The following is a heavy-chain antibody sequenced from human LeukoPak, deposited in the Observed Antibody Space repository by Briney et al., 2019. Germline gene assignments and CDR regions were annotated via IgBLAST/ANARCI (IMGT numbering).Heavy chain of an antibody. CDR2: FDPEDGET. D-gene: IGHD2-21*01. CDR3: ATSPLYSFYGAADLFDY. CDR1: GYTLTELS. J-gene: IGHJ4*02. V-gene: IGHV1-24*01. Sequence: ASVKVSCKVSGYTLTELSMHWVRQAPGKGLEWMGGFDPEDGETIYAQKFQGRVTMTEDTSTDTAYMELSSLRSEDTAVYYCATSPLYSFYGAADLFDYWGQGTLVTVSS.